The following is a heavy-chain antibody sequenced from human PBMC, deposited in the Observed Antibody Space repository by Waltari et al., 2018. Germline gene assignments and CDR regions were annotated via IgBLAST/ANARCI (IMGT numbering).Heavy chain of an antibody. Sequence: QVQLQQWGAGLLKPSETLSLTCAVYGGSFSGYYWSWIRQPPGTGLEWIGEINQSASTNSTPSLKSRVNISVDTSKNQFSLKLSSVTAADTAVYYCARGPSAQEWLLKGPLDYWGQGTLVTVSS. CDR1: GGSFSGYY. CDR3: ARGPSAQEWLLKGPLDY. CDR2: INQSAST. V-gene: IGHV4-34*01. J-gene: IGHJ4*02. D-gene: IGHD3-3*01.